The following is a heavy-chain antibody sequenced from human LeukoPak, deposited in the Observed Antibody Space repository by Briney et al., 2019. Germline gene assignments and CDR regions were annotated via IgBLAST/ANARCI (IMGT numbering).Heavy chain of an antibody. CDR1: GGSISSSSYY. Sequence: PSETLSLTCTVSGGSISSSSYYWGWIRQPPGKGLGWIGSIYYSGSTYYNPSLKSRVTISVDTSKNQFSLKLSSVTAADTAVYYCARGFGGTSATGFDYWGQGTLVTVSS. D-gene: IGHD1-1*01. CDR3: ARGFGGTSATGFDY. V-gene: IGHV4-39*01. CDR2: IYYSGST. J-gene: IGHJ4*02.